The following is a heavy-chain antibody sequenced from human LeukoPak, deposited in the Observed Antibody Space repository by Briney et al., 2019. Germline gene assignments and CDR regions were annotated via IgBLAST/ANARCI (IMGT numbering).Heavy chain of an antibody. CDR3: AASPYDFWSGSSGGMDY. CDR1: GYTLTELS. D-gene: IGHD3-3*01. V-gene: IGHV1-24*01. J-gene: IGHJ4*02. Sequence: ASVKVSCKVSGYTLTELSMHWVRQAPGKGLEWMGGFYPEDGETIYAQKFQGRVTMTEDTSTDTAYMELSSLRSEDTAVYYCAASPYDFWSGSSGGMDYWGQGTLVTVSS. CDR2: FYPEDGET.